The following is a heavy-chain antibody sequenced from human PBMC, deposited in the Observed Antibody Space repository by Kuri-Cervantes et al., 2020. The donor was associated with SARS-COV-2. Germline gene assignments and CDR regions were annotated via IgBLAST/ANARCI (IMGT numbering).Heavy chain of an antibody. D-gene: IGHD6-13*01. CDR3: ARAELGLGWFFDL. CDR2: INHSGIT. V-gene: IGHV4-34*01. J-gene: IGHJ2*01. CDR1: GGSLSYYY. Sequence: GSLRLSCEVYGGSLSYYYWSWVRQPPGKGLEWIGEINHSGITNYNPSLKSRVTISGDTSKNQFSLKLSSVTAADTAVYYCARAELGLGWFFDLWGRGTLVTVSS.